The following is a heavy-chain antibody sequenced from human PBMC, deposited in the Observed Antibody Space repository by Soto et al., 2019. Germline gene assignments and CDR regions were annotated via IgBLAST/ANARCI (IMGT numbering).Heavy chain of an antibody. V-gene: IGHV4-34*01. J-gene: IGHJ4*02. CDR3: ARVKRLGYYDFWSGYYFDY. CDR1: GGSFSGYY. D-gene: IGHD3-3*01. Sequence: SETLSLTCAVYGGSFSGYYWSWIRQPPGKGLEWIGEINHSGSTNYNPSLKSRVTISIDTSKNQFSLKLSSVTAADTAVYYCARVKRLGYYDFWSGYYFDYWGQGTLVTVSS. CDR2: INHSGST.